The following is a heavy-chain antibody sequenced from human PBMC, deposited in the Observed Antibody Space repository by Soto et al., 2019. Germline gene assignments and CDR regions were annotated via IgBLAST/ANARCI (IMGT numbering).Heavy chain of an antibody. J-gene: IGHJ4*02. CDR2: ISYDGSNK. V-gene: IGHV3-30-3*01. Sequence: GGSLRLSCAASGFTFSSYAMHWVRQAPGKGLEWVAVISYDGSNKYYADSVKGRFTISRDNSKNTLYLQMNSLRAEDTAVYYCARNTSYDSSGYYLGAGECFDYWGRGTLVTVSS. CDR1: GFTFSSYA. D-gene: IGHD3-22*01. CDR3: ARNTSYDSSGYYLGAGECFDY.